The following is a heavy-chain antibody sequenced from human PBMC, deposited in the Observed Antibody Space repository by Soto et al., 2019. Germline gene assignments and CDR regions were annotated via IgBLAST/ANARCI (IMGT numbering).Heavy chain of an antibody. D-gene: IGHD6-13*01. CDR2: IKPSGDST. J-gene: IGHJ6*02. V-gene: IGHV1-46*03. Sequence: HVQLVQSGAEVKKPGASVKVSCKAPGYTLTSYYMHWVRQAPGQGLEWMGIIKPSGDSTNYAQKFQGRVTMTREASTSTVYMELSSLRSEDTAVYYCARNLEQPLPNHSYYYGMDAWGQGTTVTVSS. CDR3: ARNLEQPLPNHSYYYGMDA. CDR1: GYTLTSYY.